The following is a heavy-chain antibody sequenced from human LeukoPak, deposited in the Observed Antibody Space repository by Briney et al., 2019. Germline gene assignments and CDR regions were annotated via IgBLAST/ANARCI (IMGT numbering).Heavy chain of an antibody. D-gene: IGHD1-26*01. CDR2: INTDGSST. CDR1: GFTFSSYS. Sequence: GGSLRLSCVGSGFTFSSYSMSWVRQAPGKGLEWVSRINTDGSSTNYADSVKGRFTVSRDNAKNTLYLQMNSLRAEDTAVYYCARVIGWDEPFDIWGQGTMVTVSS. J-gene: IGHJ3*02. V-gene: IGHV3-74*01. CDR3: ARVIGWDEPFDI.